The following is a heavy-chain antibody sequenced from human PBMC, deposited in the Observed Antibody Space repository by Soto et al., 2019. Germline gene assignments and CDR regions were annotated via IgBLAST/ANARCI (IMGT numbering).Heavy chain of an antibody. CDR2: ISGSGGST. D-gene: IGHD3-22*01. CDR1: GFTFSSYA. CDR3: AKDLYYDSSGYYLYYYYGMEV. J-gene: IGHJ6*02. Sequence: GGSLRLSCAASGFTFSSYAMSWVRQAPGKGLEWVSAISGSGGSTYYADSVKGRFTISRDNSKNTLYLQMNSLRAEDTAVYYCAKDLYYDSSGYYLYYYYGMEVWGQGTTVNVSS. V-gene: IGHV3-23*01.